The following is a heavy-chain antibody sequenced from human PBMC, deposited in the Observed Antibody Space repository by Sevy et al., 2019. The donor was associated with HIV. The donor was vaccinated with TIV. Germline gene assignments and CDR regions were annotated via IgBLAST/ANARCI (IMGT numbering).Heavy chain of an antibody. J-gene: IGHJ4*02. D-gene: IGHD6-19*01. Sequence: GGSLRLSCAASGFSFSTHAMHWVRRAPGKGLEWVAEISFDGSDKDYTDSVKGRFTISRDDSKNTLLLQVSSLRAEDTAVYYCARDAGYSTVWYPGYWGQGTLVTVSS. V-gene: IGHV3-30*03. CDR1: GFSFSTHA. CDR2: ISFDGSDK. CDR3: ARDAGYSTVWYPGY.